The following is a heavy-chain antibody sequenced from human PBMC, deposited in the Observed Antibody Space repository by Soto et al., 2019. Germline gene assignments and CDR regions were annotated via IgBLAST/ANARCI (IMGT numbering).Heavy chain of an antibody. V-gene: IGHV1-2*02. J-gene: IGHJ6*02. D-gene: IGHD3-3*01. CDR3: ARGVEPTYYDFWSGPLYVMDV. CDR1: GYTFTGYY. Sequence: ASVKVSCKASGYTFTGYYMHWVRQAPGQGLEWMGWINPNSGGTNYAQKFQGRVTMTRYTSSSTAYMELSRLRSDDTALYYCARGVEPTYYDFWSGPLYVMDVLGQGTTVTVSS. CDR2: INPNSGGT.